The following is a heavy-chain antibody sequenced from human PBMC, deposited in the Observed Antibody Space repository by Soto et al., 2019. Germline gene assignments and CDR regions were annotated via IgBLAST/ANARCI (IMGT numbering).Heavy chain of an antibody. CDR1: GGTFSNYP. CDR2: IIPIFGTV. D-gene: IGHD5-12*01. Sequence: QVQLVQSGAEVKKPGSSVKVSCKASGGTFSNYPISWVRQAPGQGLEWMGGIIPIFGTVNYAQKFQGRVTITADESTSTAYMELSSLRSEDTAVYYCARGKHRWLQVWYFDLWGRGTLVTVSS. V-gene: IGHV1-69*12. CDR3: ARGKHRWLQVWYFDL. J-gene: IGHJ2*01.